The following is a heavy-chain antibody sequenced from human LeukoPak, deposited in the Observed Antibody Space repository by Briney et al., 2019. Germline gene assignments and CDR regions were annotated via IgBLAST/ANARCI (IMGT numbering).Heavy chain of an antibody. D-gene: IGHD1-14*01. CDR2: TYYSGNP. CDR1: GGAITNYY. V-gene: IGHV4-59*01. J-gene: IGHJ5*02. Sequence: SETLSLTCGVSGGAITNYYWNWIRQAPGKGLEWIAYTYYSGNPNYNPSLKSRATISVDTSKNQFSLKLSSVTAADTAVYYCAKGGPEASAGLSWFDPWGQGTLVTVSS. CDR3: AKGGPEASAGLSWFDP.